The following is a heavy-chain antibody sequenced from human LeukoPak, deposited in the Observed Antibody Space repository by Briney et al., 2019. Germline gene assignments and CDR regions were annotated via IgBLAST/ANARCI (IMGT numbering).Heavy chain of an antibody. CDR1: GASISSYY. D-gene: IGHD3-22*01. CDR2: IYYSGRT. J-gene: IGHJ4*02. Sequence: PSETLSLTCTVSGASISSYYWSWIRQPPGKGLEWIGYIYYSGRTNYNPSLKSRVTISIDTSKNQFSLRLSSVTAADTAVYYCARFYYDSSGYYRLDYWGQGTLVTVSS. CDR3: ARFYYDSSGYYRLDY. V-gene: IGHV4-59*12.